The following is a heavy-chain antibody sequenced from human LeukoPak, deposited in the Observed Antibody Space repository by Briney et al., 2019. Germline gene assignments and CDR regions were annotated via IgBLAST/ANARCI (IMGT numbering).Heavy chain of an antibody. CDR3: ALGAGSGSYYNSDY. Sequence: GESLKISCKGSGYSFTSYWISWVRQMPGKGLEWMGRIDPSDSYTNYSPSFQGHVTISADKSISTAYLQWSSLKASDTAMHYCALGAGSGSYYNSDYWGQGTLVTVSS. D-gene: IGHD3-10*01. CDR1: GYSFTSYW. J-gene: IGHJ4*02. V-gene: IGHV5-10-1*01. CDR2: IDPSDSYT.